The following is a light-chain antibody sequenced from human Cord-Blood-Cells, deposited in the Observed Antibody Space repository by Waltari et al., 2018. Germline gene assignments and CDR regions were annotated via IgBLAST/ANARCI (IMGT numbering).Light chain of an antibody. CDR3: CSYAGSSTLV. J-gene: IGLJ2*01. Sequence: QSALTQPASVSGSPGQSITISCTGTSSDVGGYNLCSWYQHHPGKAPKLMIYEDSKRPSGVSNRFSGSKSGNTASLTISGLQAEDEADYYCCSYAGSSTLVFGGGTKLTVL. CDR1: SSDVGGYNL. CDR2: EDS. V-gene: IGLV2-23*01.